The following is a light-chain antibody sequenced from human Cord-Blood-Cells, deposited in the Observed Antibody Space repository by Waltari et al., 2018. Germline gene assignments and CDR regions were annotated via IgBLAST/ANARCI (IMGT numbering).Light chain of an antibody. CDR2: DVS. Sequence: QSALTQPRSVSGSPGQSVTISCTGTRSDVGGYNYVSWYQQHPGTAPKLMIYDVSKRPSGVPDRFSGSKSGNTASLTISGLQAEDEADYYCCSYAGSYTYVFGTGTKVTVL. CDR1: RSDVGGYNY. CDR3: CSYAGSYTYV. V-gene: IGLV2-11*01. J-gene: IGLJ1*01.